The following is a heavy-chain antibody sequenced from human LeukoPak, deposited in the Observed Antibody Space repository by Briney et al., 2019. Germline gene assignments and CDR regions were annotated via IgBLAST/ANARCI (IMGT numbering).Heavy chain of an antibody. D-gene: IGHD3-10*01. CDR3: ARSPALLWFGELHPYYFDY. CDR2: INLNSGGT. CDR1: GYTFTVYY. V-gene: IGHV1-2*02. Sequence: GPSVKLSCKASGYTFTVYYMHWVPHAARQRLECMVWINLNSGGTNYAQKFQGRVNMARGKSISTAYMEVSRVRSDDKAGYYCARSPALLWFGELHPYYFDYWGQGTLVTVSS. J-gene: IGHJ4*02.